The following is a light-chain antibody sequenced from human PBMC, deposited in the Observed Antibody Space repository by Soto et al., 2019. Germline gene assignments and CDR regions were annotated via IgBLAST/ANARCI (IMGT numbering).Light chain of an antibody. J-gene: IGKJ4*01. CDR3: QQYNSYSPLT. CDR2: GAS. CDR1: QSTNNY. Sequence: EIVLTQSPCTLSLSPGERATLSCRASQSTNNYLAWYQQKPGQAPRLLVDGASTRATSIPARFSGSGSGTEFTLTISSLQPDAFATYYCQQYNSYSPLTFGGGTKVDIK. V-gene: IGKV3D-15*01.